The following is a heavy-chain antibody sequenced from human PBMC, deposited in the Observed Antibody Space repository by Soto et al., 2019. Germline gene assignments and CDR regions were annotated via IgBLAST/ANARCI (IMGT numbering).Heavy chain of an antibody. CDR2: ISDAGGNT. V-gene: IGHV3-23*01. Sequence: EVHLLESGGDLVQPGGSLRLSCAASGFPFSRSAMNWVRQAPGKGLEWVSLISDAGGNTYYADSVKGRFTIFRDNSKNMLDLQRNSLRVEDTATYYCAKDGPARGWFGPWGEGTLVPVSS. D-gene: IGHD3-10*01. CDR3: AKDGPARGWFGP. J-gene: IGHJ5*02. CDR1: GFPFSRSA.